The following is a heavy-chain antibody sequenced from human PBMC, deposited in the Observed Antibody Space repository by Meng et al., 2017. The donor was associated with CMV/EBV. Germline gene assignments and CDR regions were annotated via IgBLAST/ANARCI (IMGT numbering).Heavy chain of an antibody. CDR3: AKVSGDIPAALAPFDY. Sequence: GESLKISCAASGFTLSNYDMHWVRQAPGKGLEWVTFIRHDGSNKYYADSVKGRLTISRDNSKNTLYLQKNSLRPEDTALYYCAKVSGDIPAALAPFDYWGQGTLVTVSS. CDR2: IRHDGSNK. J-gene: IGHJ4*02. CDR1: GFTLSNYD. V-gene: IGHV3-30*02. D-gene: IGHD6-13*01.